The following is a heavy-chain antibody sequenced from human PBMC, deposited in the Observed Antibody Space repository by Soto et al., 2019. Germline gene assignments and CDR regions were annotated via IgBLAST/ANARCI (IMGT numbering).Heavy chain of an antibody. D-gene: IGHD6-25*01. V-gene: IGHV1-3*01. CDR1: GYTFTSYA. CDR2: INAGNGNT. Sequence: ASVKVSCKASGYTFTSYAMHWVRQAPGQRLEWMGWINAGNGNTKYSQKFQGRVTITRDTSASTAYMELSSLRSEDTAVYYCARAWRLGSALDPWGQGTLVTVSS. CDR3: ARAWRLGSALDP. J-gene: IGHJ5*02.